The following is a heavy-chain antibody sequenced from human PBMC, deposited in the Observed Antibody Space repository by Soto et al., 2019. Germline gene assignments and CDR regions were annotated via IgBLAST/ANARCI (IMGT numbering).Heavy chain of an antibody. D-gene: IGHD6-19*01. CDR3: ARARVAVAGTLDY. CDR2: IYYSGST. V-gene: IGHV4-39*07. CDR1: GGSISSSSYY. J-gene: IGHJ4*02. Sequence: SETLSLTCTVSGGSISSSSYYWGWIRQPPGKGLEWIGSIYYSGSTYYNPSLKSRVTVSVDRSKKQFSLKLRSVTAADTAFYYCARARVAVAGTLDYWGQGTLVTVSS.